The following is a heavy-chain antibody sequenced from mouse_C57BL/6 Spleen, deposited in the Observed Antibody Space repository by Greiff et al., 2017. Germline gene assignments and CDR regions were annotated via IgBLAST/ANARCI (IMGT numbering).Heavy chain of an antibody. J-gene: IGHJ1*03. D-gene: IGHD1-1*01. CDR2: IHPNSGST. Sequence: VKLQQPGAELVKPGASVKLSCKASGYTFTSYWMHWVKQRPGQGLEWIGMIHPNSGSTNYNEKFKSKATLTVDKSSSTAYMQLSSLTSEDSAVYYGASPYGSSPWYFDVWGTGTTVTVSS. CDR3: ASPYGSSPWYFDV. V-gene: IGHV1-64*01. CDR1: GYTFTSYW.